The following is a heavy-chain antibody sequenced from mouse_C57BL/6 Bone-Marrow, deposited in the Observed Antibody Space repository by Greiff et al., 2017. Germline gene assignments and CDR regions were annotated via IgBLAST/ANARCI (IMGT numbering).Heavy chain of an antibody. CDR2: ISYSGST. V-gene: IGHV3-8*01. J-gene: IGHJ4*01. CDR1: GYSITSDH. CDR3: ARGGYRVYYYAMDY. D-gene: IGHD2-2*01. Sequence: EVQLQQSGPGLAKPSQTLSLTCSVTGYSITSDHWNWIRKFPGNKLEYMGYISYSGSTYYNPSLKSRISITRDTSKNQYYLQLNSVTTEDTATYYCARGGYRVYYYAMDYWGQGTSVTVSS.